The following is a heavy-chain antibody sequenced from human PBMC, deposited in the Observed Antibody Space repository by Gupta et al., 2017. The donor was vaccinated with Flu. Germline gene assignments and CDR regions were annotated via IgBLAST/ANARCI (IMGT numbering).Heavy chain of an antibody. D-gene: IGHD1-26*01. V-gene: IGHV1-69*01. CDR2: IVPFLDKE. Sequence: SSYSINGVRQAPGQGLEGMGGIVPFLDKENFAQNGQGRVTIIADESTTTAYMELSRLSYDETAVYYCSGDVCSGNYGWFDTWVQGTLVPVSS. CDR1: SSYS. J-gene: IGHJ5*02. CDR3: SGDVCSGNYGWFDT.